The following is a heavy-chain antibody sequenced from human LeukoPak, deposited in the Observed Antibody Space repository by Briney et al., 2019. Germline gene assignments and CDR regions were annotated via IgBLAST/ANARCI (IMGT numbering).Heavy chain of an antibody. V-gene: IGHV4-34*01. CDR2: INHSGST. CDR1: GGSFSGYY. Sequence: SDTLSLTCAVYGGSFSGYYWSWIRQPPGKGLEWIGEINHSGSTNYNPSLKSRVTISVDTSKNQFSLKLSSLTASDTAVYYCAGVNMWRRRRPHQYRGNYFDYWGQGTLVTVSS. D-gene: IGHD2/OR15-2a*01. J-gene: IGHJ4*02. CDR3: AGVNMWRRRRPHQYRGNYFDY.